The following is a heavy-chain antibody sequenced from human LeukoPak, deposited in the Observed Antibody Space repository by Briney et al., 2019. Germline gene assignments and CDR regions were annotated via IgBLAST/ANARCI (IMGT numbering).Heavy chain of an antibody. CDR3: ARVLAAAAHFDY. D-gene: IGHD6-13*01. CDR2: ISYTGST. J-gene: IGHJ4*02. V-gene: IGHV4-39*01. CDR1: GGSISSGGYY. Sequence: KASETLSLTCTVSGGSISSGGYYWSWIRQPPGKGLEWIGSISYTGSTYYNPSLKSRVTISVDTSKNQFSLKLSSVTAADTAVYYCARVLAAAAHFDYWGQGTLVTASS.